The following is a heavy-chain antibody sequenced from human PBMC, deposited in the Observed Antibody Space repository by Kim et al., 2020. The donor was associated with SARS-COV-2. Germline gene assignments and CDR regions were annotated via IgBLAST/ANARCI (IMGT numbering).Heavy chain of an antibody. CDR1: GGSISSYY. CDR3: ARAIYQGTFQH. CDR2: IYYSGST. Sequence: SETLSLTCTVSGGSISSYYWSWIRQPPGKGLEWIGYIYYSGSTNYNPSLKSRVTISVDTSKNQFSLKLSSVTAADTAVYYCARAIYQGTFQHWGQGTLVTVSS. D-gene: IGHD2-2*01. V-gene: IGHV4-59*13. J-gene: IGHJ1*01.